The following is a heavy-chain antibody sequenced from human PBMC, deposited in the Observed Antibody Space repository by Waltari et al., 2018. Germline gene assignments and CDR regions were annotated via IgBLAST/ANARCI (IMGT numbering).Heavy chain of an antibody. CDR1: GFPSVEYA. D-gene: IGHD3-10*01. Sequence: EVQLVESGGGVVQPGGSLRLPCAASGFPSVEYAVHWVRRVPGAGLGGVSLISGEGGSTYYADSVKGRFTISRDNSKNSLYLQMNSLRTEDTALYYCAKDSRYYGSGSYMGGVGYWGQGTLVTVSS. V-gene: IGHV3-43*02. J-gene: IGHJ4*02. CDR2: ISGEGGST. CDR3: AKDSRYYGSGSYMGGVGY.